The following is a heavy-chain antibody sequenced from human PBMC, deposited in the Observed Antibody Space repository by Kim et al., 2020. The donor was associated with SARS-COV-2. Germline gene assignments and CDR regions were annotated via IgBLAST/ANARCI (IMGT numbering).Heavy chain of an antibody. D-gene: IGHD3-3*01. CDR1: GFTFSSYA. CDR3: AGTLPWPDRFFGSFDY. Sequence: GGSLRLSCAASGFTFSSYAMHWVRQAPGKGLEWVAVISYDGSNKYYADSVKGRFTISRDNSKNTLYLQMNSLRAEDTAVYYCAGTLPWPDRFFGSFDYWGQGTLVTVSS. CDR2: ISYDGSNK. J-gene: IGHJ4*02. V-gene: IGHV3-30*04.